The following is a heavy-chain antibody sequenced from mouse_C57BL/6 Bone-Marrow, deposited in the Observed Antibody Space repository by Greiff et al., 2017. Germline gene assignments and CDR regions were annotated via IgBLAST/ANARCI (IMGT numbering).Heavy chain of an antibody. CDR2: ISYDGSN. J-gene: IGHJ2*01. CDR3: ASRGAQAPYFND. V-gene: IGHV3-6*01. D-gene: IGHD3-2*02. CDR1: GYSITSGYY. Sequence: ASGPGLVKPSQSLSLTCSVTGYSITSGYYWNWIRQFPGNKLEWMGYISYDGSNNYNPSLKNRISIHRDTSKNQFFLKLNSVTTEDTATYYCASRGAQAPYFNDWGQGTTLTVSS.